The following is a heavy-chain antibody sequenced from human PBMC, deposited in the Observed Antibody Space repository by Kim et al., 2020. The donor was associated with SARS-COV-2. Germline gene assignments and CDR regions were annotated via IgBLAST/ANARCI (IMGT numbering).Heavy chain of an antibody. CDR1: GYSFTNYW. D-gene: IGHD3-3*01. Sequence: GESLKISCKDSGYSFTNYWIGWVRQMPGKGLEWMGIIHPAYSESRYTPSFQGQVTISADKSISTAYLQWISLKASDTAMYYCVRLINGHYYSDFWGQGTLVTVSS. J-gene: IGHJ4*02. CDR2: IHPAYSES. CDR3: VRLINGHYYSDF. V-gene: IGHV5-51*01.